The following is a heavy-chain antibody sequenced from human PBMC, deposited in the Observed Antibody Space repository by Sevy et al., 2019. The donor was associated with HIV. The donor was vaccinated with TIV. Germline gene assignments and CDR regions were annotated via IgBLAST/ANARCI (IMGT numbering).Heavy chain of an antibody. J-gene: IGHJ3*02. Sequence: GESLKISCAASGFTFSSYAMHWVRQAPGKGLEWVAVISYDGSNKYYADSVKGRFTISKDNSKNTLYLQMNSLRAEDTAVYYCAKFVVSDIVVVVADAFDIWGQGTMVTVSS. CDR2: ISYDGSNK. CDR1: GFTFSSYA. D-gene: IGHD2-15*01. V-gene: IGHV3-30-3*02. CDR3: AKFVVSDIVVVVADAFDI.